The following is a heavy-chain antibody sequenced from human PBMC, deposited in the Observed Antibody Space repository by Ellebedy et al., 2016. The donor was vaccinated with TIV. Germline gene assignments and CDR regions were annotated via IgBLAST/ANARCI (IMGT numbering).Heavy chain of an antibody. J-gene: IGHJ6*02. D-gene: IGHD2-15*01. CDR1: GFTFSSYA. Sequence: PGGSLRLSCAASGFTFSSYAMSWVRQAPGKGLEWVSAISGSGGYTYYADSVKGRFTFSRDNSKNTLYLQMNSLRAEDTAVYYCAKDLGYCSGGNCYYYYGLDVWGQGTTVTVSS. V-gene: IGHV3-23*01. CDR2: ISGSGGYT. CDR3: AKDLGYCSGGNCYYYYGLDV.